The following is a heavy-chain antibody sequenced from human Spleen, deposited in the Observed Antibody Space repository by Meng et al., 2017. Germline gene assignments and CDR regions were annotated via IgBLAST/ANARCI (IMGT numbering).Heavy chain of an antibody. D-gene: IGHD3-10*01. CDR1: GGSFSGYY. V-gene: IGHV4-34*01. Sequence: QVQLKQWGEGLLKPSETLSLTCAVYGGSFSGYYWSWIRQPPGKGLEWIGEINHSGRTNYNPSLKSRVTISVDKSKNQFSLKLSSVTAADTAVYYCASQVFSGLNWFGPWGQGTLVTVSS. J-gene: IGHJ5*02. CDR3: ASQVFSGLNWFGP. CDR2: INHSGRT.